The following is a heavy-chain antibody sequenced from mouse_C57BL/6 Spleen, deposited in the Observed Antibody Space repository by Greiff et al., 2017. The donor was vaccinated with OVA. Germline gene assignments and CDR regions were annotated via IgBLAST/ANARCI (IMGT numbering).Heavy chain of an antibody. CDR2: IYPGDGDT. D-gene: IGHD2-5*01. CDR1: GYAFSSYW. V-gene: IGHV1-80*01. CDR3: ARSNPTYDSNYRYFDV. J-gene: IGHJ1*03. Sequence: VKLQQSGAELVKPGASVKISCKASGYAFSSYWMNWVKQRPGKGLEWIGQIYPGDGDTNYNGKFKGKATLTADKSSSTAYMQLSSLTSEDSAVYFCARSNPTYDSNYRYFDVWGTGTTVTVSS.